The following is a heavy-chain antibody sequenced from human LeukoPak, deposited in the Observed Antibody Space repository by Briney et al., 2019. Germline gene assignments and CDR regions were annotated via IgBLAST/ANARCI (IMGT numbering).Heavy chain of an antibody. CDR2: INSDGSTT. CDR3: ARGHHYYDSSAYYY. D-gene: IGHD3-22*01. J-gene: IGHJ4*02. CDR1: GFTLISYW. Sequence: PGGSLRLSCAASGFTLISYWMHWVRQAPGKGLVWVSRINSDGSTTSYAASVKGRFTIPRDTAKNTLYLQMNSLRAEDTAVYYCARGHHYYDSSAYYYWGQGTLVTVSS. V-gene: IGHV3-74*01.